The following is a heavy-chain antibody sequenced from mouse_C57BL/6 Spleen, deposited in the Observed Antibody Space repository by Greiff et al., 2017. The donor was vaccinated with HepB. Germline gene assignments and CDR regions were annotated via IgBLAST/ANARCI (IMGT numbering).Heavy chain of an antibody. CDR3: ARSSPTYDGYFAMDY. CDR2: INPNNGGT. CDR1: GYTFTDYN. V-gene: IGHV1-22*01. Sequence: VQLQQSGPELVKPGASVKMSCKASGYTFTDYNMHWVQQSHGKSLEWIGYINPNNGGTSYNQKFKGKATLTVNKSSSTAYMELRSLTSEDSAVYYCARSSPTYDGYFAMDYWGQGTSVTVSS. J-gene: IGHJ4*01. D-gene: IGHD2-3*01.